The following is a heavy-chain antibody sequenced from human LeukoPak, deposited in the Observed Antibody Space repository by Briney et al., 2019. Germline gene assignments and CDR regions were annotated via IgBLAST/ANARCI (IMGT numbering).Heavy chain of an antibody. J-gene: IGHJ4*02. CDR2: ISGSGGST. V-gene: IGHV3-23*01. Sequence: GGSLRLSCAASGFTFSSYAMSWVRQAPGKGLEWVSAISGSGGSTYYADSVKGRFTISRDNSKNTLYLQMNSLRAEDTAVYYCAKGWAHYSSSSGDYWGQGTLVTVSS. CDR1: GFTFSSYA. D-gene: IGHD6-6*01. CDR3: AKGWAHYSSSSGDY.